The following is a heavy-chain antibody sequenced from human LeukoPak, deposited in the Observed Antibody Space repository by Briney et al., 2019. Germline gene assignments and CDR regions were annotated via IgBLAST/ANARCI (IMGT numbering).Heavy chain of an antibody. D-gene: IGHD2-2*01. CDR1: GGSISSSSYY. J-gene: IGHJ4*02. CDR3: ARDVRDCSSTSCYAPLDY. CDR2: IYYSGST. Sequence: SETLSLTCTVSGGSISSSSYYWGWIRQPPGKGLEWIGSIYYSGSTYYNPSLKSRVTISVDTSKNQFSLKLSSVTAADTAVYYCARDVRDCSSTSCYAPLDYWGQGTLVTVSS. V-gene: IGHV4-39*07.